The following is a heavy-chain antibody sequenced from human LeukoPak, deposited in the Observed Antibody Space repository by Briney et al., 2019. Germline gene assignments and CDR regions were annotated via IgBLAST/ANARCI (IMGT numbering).Heavy chain of an antibody. J-gene: IGHJ4*02. V-gene: IGHV4-59*05. CDR3: ARSSPLTIFGVVIKRYYFDY. CDR2: IYYSGST. D-gene: IGHD3-3*01. CDR1: GGSISSYY. Sequence: SETLSLTCTVSGGSISSYYWSWIRQPPGKGLEWIGSIYYSGSTYYNPSLKSRVTISVDTSKNQFSLKLSSVTAADTAVYYCARSSPLTIFGVVIKRYYFDYWGQGTLVTVSS.